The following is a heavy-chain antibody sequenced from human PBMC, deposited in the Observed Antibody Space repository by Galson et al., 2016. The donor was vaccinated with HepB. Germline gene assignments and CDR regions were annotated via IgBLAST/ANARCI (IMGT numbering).Heavy chain of an antibody. J-gene: IGHJ4*02. D-gene: IGHD4-11*01. V-gene: IGHV4-59*01. CDR2: VYYSGST. CDR3: ASAVTGSFDF. Sequence: ETLSLTCTVSGGSISSYYWSWIRQPPGKGLEWIGYVYYSGSTNYNSSLKSRVTLALDTSKNQFSLKLNSVTAADTAVYYCASAVTGSFDFWGQGTLVTVSS. CDR1: GGSISSYY.